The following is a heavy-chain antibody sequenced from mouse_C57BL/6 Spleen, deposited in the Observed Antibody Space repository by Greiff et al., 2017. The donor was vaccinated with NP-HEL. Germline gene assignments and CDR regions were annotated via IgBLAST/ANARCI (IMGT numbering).Heavy chain of an antibody. D-gene: IGHD2-5*01. CDR2: IYPGSGNT. Sequence: QVHVKQSGAELVRPGASVKLSCKASGYTFTDYYINWVKQRPGQGLEWIARIYPGSGNTYYNEKFKGKATLTAEKSSSTAYMQLSSLTSEDSAVYFCARYDSNYDAMDYWGQGTSVTVSS. CDR3: ARYDSNYDAMDY. CDR1: GYTFTDYY. V-gene: IGHV1-76*01. J-gene: IGHJ4*01.